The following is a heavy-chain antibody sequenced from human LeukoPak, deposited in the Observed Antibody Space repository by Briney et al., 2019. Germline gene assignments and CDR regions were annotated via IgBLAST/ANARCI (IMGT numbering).Heavy chain of an antibody. Sequence: PGGSLRLSCAASGFSFRSYAMSWVRQAPGKGLEWVSGISGSGGNTYYADSVKGRFTISRDNSKNTLYLQMNSLRAEDTAVYYCAKDEAGVTTVTRFDYWGQGTLVTVSS. J-gene: IGHJ4*02. D-gene: IGHD4-17*01. CDR3: AKDEAGVTTVTRFDY. CDR2: ISGSGGNT. V-gene: IGHV3-23*01. CDR1: GFSFRSYA.